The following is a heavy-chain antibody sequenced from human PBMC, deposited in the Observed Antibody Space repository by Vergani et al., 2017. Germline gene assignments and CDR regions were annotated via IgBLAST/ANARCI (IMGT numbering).Heavy chain of an antibody. CDR1: GFTFTSYD. CDR2: MNPNSGNT. D-gene: IGHD2-2*01. V-gene: IGHV1-8*03. CDR3: ARGLKNYQLLLDAFDI. Sequence: QVQLVQSGAEVKKPGASVKVSCKASGFTFTSYDINWVRQATGQGLEWMGWMNPNSGNTGYAQKFQGRVTITRNTSISTAYMELSSLRSEDTAVYYCARGLKNYQLLLDAFDIWGQGTMVTVSS. J-gene: IGHJ3*02.